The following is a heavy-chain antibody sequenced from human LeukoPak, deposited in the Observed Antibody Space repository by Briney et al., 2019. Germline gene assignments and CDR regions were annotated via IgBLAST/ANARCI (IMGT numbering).Heavy chain of an antibody. V-gene: IGHV1-2*02. CDR3: ARHPNLDY. Sequence: ASVKVSCKASGYTFTSYYLHWVRQAPGQGLEWMGWIDPNSGGTSYAQKFQGRVTMTRDTSISTAYMELSSLRSDDTAVYYCARHPNLDYWGQGTLVTVSS. CDR2: IDPNSGGT. J-gene: IGHJ4*02. CDR1: GYTFTSYY.